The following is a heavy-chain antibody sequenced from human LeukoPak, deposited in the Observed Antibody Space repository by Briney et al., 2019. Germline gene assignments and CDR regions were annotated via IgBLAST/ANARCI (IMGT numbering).Heavy chain of an antibody. Sequence: GASVKVSCKVSGYTLTELSMHWVRQAPGKGLEWMGGFDPEDGETIYAQKLQGRVTMTTDTSTSTAYMELRSLRSDDTAVYYCARDDPSRDYDFWSGYWYYFDYWGQGTLVTVSS. J-gene: IGHJ4*02. CDR1: GYTLTELS. D-gene: IGHD3-3*01. CDR2: FDPEDGET. CDR3: ARDDPSRDYDFWSGYWYYFDY. V-gene: IGHV1-24*01.